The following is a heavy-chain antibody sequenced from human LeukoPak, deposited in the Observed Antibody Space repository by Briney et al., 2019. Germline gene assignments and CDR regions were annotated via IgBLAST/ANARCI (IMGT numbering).Heavy chain of an antibody. CDR2: INPSGGST. CDR1: GYTFTSYG. Sequence: ASVKVSCKASGYTFTSYGISWVRQAPGQGLEWMGIINPSGGSTSYAQKFQGRVTMTRDTSTSTVYMELSSLRSEDTAVYYCARDRDSGAGFDPWGQGTLVTVSS. V-gene: IGHV1-46*01. J-gene: IGHJ5*02. CDR3: ARDRDSGAGFDP. D-gene: IGHD1-26*01.